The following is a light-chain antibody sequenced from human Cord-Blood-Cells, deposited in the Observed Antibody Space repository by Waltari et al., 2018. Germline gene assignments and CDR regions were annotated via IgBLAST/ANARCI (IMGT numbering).Light chain of an antibody. V-gene: IGKV3-15*01. CDR1: QSVSSN. J-gene: IGKJ2*01. CDR2: GAS. Sequence: EIVMTQPPATLSVSPGESATLSCRARQSVSSNLAWYQQKPGQAPRLLIYGASTRSTGIPARFSGSGSGTEFTLTISSLQSEDFAVYYCQQYNNWPYTFGQGTKLEIK. CDR3: QQYNNWPYT.